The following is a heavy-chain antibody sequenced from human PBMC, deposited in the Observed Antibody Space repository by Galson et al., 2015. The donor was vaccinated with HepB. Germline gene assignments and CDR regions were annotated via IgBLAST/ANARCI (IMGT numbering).Heavy chain of an antibody. CDR2: ISYDGSNK. CDR1: GFTFSSYA. D-gene: IGHD3-22*01. CDR3: ARDGSTMMAPCGFDY. V-gene: IGHV3-30*04. J-gene: IGHJ4*02. Sequence: SLRLSCAASGFTFSSYAMHWVRQAPGKGLEWVAVISYDGSNKYYADSVKGRFTISRDNSKNTLYLQMNSLRAEDTAVYYCARDGSTMMAPCGFDYWGQGTLVTVSS.